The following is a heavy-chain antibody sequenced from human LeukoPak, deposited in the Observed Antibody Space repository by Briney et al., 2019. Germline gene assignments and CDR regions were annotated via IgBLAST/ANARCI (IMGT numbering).Heavy chain of an antibody. Sequence: PGGSLRLSCEGSGFSFGSYWMHWVRQVPGKGLVWVSRINGYGSDTSYADSVKGRFTISRDNAKNTVYLQVNSLRAEDTAIFYCTRGGSGTYGEFDYWGQGTLVTVSS. J-gene: IGHJ4*02. V-gene: IGHV3-74*01. CDR1: GFSFGSYW. D-gene: IGHD1-26*01. CDR2: INGYGSDT. CDR3: TRGGSGTYGEFDY.